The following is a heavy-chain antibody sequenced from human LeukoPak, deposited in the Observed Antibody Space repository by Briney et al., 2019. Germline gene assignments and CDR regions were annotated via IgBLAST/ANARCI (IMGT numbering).Heavy chain of an antibody. CDR3: ARRLTQYDCFDP. CDR1: GDSVSSNSVT. Sequence: SQTLSLTCAISGDSVSSNSVTWNWIRQSPSRGLEWLGRTYYRSTWYNDYAVSVRGRITVNPDTSKNQFSLHLNSVTPEDTAVYYSARRLTQYDCFDPWGQGILVTVSP. J-gene: IGHJ5*02. CDR2: TYYRSTWYN. D-gene: IGHD2-2*01. V-gene: IGHV6-1*01.